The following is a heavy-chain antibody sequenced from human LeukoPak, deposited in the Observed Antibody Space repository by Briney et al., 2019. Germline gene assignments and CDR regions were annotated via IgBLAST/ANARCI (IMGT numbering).Heavy chain of an antibody. J-gene: IGHJ4*02. CDR1: GYTFTGYY. CDR3: AAASSVTMIVVGTFDY. D-gene: IGHD3-22*01. CDR2: FGPQDGET. Sequence: ASVKVSCKASGYTFTGYYMHWVRQAPGQGLEWMGGFGPQDGETIYAQKFQARVTMTEDTSTDTAYMELSSLRSEDTAVYYCAAASSVTMIVVGTFDYWGQGSLVTVSS. V-gene: IGHV1-24*01.